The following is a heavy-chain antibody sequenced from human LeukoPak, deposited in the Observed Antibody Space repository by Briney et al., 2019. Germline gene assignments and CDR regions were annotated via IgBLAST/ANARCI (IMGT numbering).Heavy chain of an antibody. CDR2: ISGSGGST. J-gene: IGHJ4*02. V-gene: IGHV3-23*01. CDR1: GFTFSSYA. CDR3: AKTLVGATAYFDS. D-gene: IGHD1-26*01. Sequence: GSLRLSCAASGFTFSSYAMSWVRQAPGRGLEWVSSISGSGGSTYYADSVKGRFIISRDNSKNTVNLQMNSLRAEDTALYYCAKTLVGATAYFDSWGQGTLVTVSS.